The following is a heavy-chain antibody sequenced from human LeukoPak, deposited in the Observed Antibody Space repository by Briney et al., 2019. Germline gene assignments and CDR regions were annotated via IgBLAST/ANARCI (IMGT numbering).Heavy chain of an antibody. D-gene: IGHD3-10*01. CDR3: ARESGFRGDAFDI. V-gene: IGHV3-48*03. J-gene: IGHJ3*02. CDR1: GSTFSSYE. Sequence: GGSLRLSCAASGSTFSSYEMNWVRQAPGKGLEWVSYISTSGSTIYYADSVKGRFIISRDNAKNSLYLQMNSLRAEDTAVYYCARESGFRGDAFDIWGQGTMVTVSS. CDR2: ISTSGSTI.